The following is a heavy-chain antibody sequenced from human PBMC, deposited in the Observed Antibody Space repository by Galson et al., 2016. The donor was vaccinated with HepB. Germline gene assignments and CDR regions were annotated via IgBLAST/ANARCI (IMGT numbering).Heavy chain of an antibody. Sequence: CAISGDSVTSDNTCWNWIRQSPSRGLEWLGRTYYRSKWFNDYADSVNSRITVTSDTSKNQFSLQLDSVTPDDTATYFCTRGYMQNGMNVWGQGTTVTVS. D-gene: IGHD5-24*01. J-gene: IGHJ6*02. CDR1: GDSVTSDNTC. CDR3: TRGYMQNGMNV. V-gene: IGHV6-1*01. CDR2: TYYRSKWFN.